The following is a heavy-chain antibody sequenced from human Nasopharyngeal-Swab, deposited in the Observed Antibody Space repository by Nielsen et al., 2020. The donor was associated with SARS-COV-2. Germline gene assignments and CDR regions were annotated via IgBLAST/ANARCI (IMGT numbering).Heavy chain of an antibody. J-gene: IGHJ4*02. CDR3: ARGRNGYNYVNDY. CDR2: MNPRSGNT. D-gene: IGHD5-24*01. CDR1: GYTFTSYD. Sequence: ASVKVSCKASGYTFTSYDFNWVRQATGQGPEWMGWMNPRSGNTGYAQKFQGRVTMTRNTSISTVYMELSSLRSEDTAVYYCARGRNGYNYVNDYWGQGTLVTVSS. V-gene: IGHV1-8*01.